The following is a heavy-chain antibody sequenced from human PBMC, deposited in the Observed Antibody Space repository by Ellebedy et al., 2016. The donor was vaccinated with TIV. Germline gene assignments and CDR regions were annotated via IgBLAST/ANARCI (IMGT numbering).Heavy chain of an antibody. D-gene: IGHD3-10*01. V-gene: IGHV4-59*02. CDR2: MYYSGTT. J-gene: IGHJ4*02. CDR1: SGSVSSFY. Sequence: MPSETLSLTCTVSSGSVSSFYWNWIRQPPGKGLEWIADMYYSGTTNYNPSLKSRVTISVDTAKNQFSLKLKSVTAADTAVYYCARFFESGSTGDYWGQGTLVTVSS. CDR3: ARFFESGSTGDY.